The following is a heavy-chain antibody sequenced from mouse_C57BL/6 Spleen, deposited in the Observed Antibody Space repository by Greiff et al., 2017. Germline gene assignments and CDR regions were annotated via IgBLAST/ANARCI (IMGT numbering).Heavy chain of an antibody. CDR1: GYTFTDYE. Sequence: VQLQQSGAELVRPGASVTLSCKASGYTFTDYEMHWVKQTPVHGLEWIGAIDPETGGTAYNQKFKGKAILTADKSSSTAYMELRSLTSEDSAVYYCTRRDYGSSSLDYWGQGTTLTVSS. CDR3: TRRDYGSSSLDY. CDR2: IDPETGGT. V-gene: IGHV1-15*01. J-gene: IGHJ2*01. D-gene: IGHD1-1*01.